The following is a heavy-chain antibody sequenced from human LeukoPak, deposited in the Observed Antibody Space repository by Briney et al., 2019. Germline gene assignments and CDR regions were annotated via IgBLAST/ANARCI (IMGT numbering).Heavy chain of an antibody. CDR3: ARITDGRDGYNYYYGMDV. D-gene: IGHD5-24*01. Sequence: SETLSLTCTVSGGSMTSYYWSWSRQPPGKGLEWIGYIYNSGSTNYNPSLKSRVTISVDTSKKQFSLKLSSVTAADTAVYYCARITDGRDGYNYYYGMDVWGQGTTVTVSS. CDR1: GGSMTSYY. J-gene: IGHJ6*02. CDR2: IYNSGST. V-gene: IGHV4-59*01.